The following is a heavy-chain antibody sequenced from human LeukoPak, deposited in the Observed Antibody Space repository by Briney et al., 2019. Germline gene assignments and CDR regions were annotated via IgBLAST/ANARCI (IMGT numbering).Heavy chain of an antibody. CDR2: ISAYNGNT. V-gene: IGHV1-18*01. Sequence: ASVKVSCKASGGTFSSYAISWVRQAPGQGLEWMGWISAYNGNTNYAQKLQGRVTMTTDTSTSTAYMELRSLRSDDTAVYYCAREYSHPNYYYMDVWGKGTTVTVSS. J-gene: IGHJ6*03. CDR3: AREYSHPNYYYMDV. CDR1: GGTFSSYA. D-gene: IGHD4-11*01.